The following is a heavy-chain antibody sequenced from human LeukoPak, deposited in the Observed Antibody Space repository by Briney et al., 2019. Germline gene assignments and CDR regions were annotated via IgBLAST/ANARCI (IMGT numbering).Heavy chain of an antibody. CDR3: AREYHLLGTVYNYFDP. CDR2: MNPNSGNT. V-gene: IGHV1-8*01. J-gene: IGHJ5*02. D-gene: IGHD2-2*01. CDR1: GYTFTSYD. Sequence: GASEKVSCKASGYTFTSYDINWGRQATGQGLEWMGWMNPNSGNTGYAQKFQGRVTMTRNTSISTDYMELTSVRSEDTAVYYCAREYHLLGTVYNYFDPWGQGTLVTVSS.